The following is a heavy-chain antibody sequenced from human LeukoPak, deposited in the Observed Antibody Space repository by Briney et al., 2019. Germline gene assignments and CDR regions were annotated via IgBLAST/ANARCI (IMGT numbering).Heavy chain of an antibody. J-gene: IGHJ4*02. CDR1: GFAVSSNY. CDR3: ARDPGWTDGAFDY. V-gene: IGHV3-53*01. CDR2: IYSGGST. D-gene: IGHD1-1*01. Sequence: GGSLRLSCAASGFAVSSNYMSWVRQAPGKGLEWVSVIYSGGSTYYADSVKGRFTISRDNSKNTLYLQRNSLRAEDTAVYYCARDPGWTDGAFDYWGQGTLVTVSS.